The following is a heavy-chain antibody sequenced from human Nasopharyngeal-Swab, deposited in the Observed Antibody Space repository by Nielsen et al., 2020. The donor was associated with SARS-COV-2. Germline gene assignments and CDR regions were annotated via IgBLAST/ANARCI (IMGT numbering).Heavy chain of an antibody. CDR2: ISGSGGNT. CDR3: AKDRDSGDDSGEYYHYYGMDV. D-gene: IGHD5-12*01. V-gene: IGHV3-23*01. Sequence: GESLKISCAASGFTFSSYAMSWVRQAPGKGLEWVSGISGSGGNTNYADSVKGRFTISRDNAKNTLDLQMNSLRAEDTAMYYCAKDRDSGDDSGEYYHYYGMDVWGQGTSVTVSS. J-gene: IGHJ6*02. CDR1: GFTFSSYA.